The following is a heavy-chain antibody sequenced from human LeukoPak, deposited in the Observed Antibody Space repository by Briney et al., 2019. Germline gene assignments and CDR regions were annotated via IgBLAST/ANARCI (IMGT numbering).Heavy chain of an antibody. CDR2: ISGSGGST. CDR3: AKDSGDYGDYSDAFDI. J-gene: IGHJ3*02. CDR1: GFTFSSHA. V-gene: IGHV3-23*01. D-gene: IGHD4-17*01. Sequence: GGSLRLSRAASGFTFSSHAMSWVRQAPGKGLEWVSAISGSGGSTYYADSVKGRFTISRDNSKNTLYLQMNSLRAEDTAVYYCAKDSGDYGDYSDAFDIWGQGTMVTVSS.